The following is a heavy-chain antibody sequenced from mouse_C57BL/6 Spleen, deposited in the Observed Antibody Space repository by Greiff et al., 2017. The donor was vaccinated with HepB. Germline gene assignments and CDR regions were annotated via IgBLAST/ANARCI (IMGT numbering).Heavy chain of an antibody. V-gene: IGHV7-3*01. D-gene: IGHD2-5*01. CDR1: GFTFTDYY. J-gene: IGHJ1*03. Sequence: EVKVVESGGGLVQPGGSLSLSCAASGFTFTDYYMSWVRQPPGKALEWLGFIRNKANGYTTEYSASVKGRFTISRDNSQSILYLQMNALRAEDSATYYCARSLYYSNYEFLYWYFDVWGTGTTVTVSS. CDR2: IRNKANGYTT. CDR3: ARSLYYSNYEFLYWYFDV.